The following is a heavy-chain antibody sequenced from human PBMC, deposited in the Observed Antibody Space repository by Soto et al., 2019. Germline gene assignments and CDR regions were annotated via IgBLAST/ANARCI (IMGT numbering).Heavy chain of an antibody. Sequence: EVHLLDSGGGLVQPGGPLRLSPAASGFPFRTFVMIWVRQVPGKGLEWVAAISGSGDRTYYADSVKGRFTISRDNSKNTLFLQMNSLRAEDTAVYYWAKQFFDSWGQGTPVTVSS. CDR1: GFPFRTFV. CDR2: ISGSGDRT. V-gene: IGHV3-23*01. CDR3: AKQFFDS. J-gene: IGHJ4*02.